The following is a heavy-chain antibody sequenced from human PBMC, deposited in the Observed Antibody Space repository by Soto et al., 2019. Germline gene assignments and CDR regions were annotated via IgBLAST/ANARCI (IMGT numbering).Heavy chain of an antibody. V-gene: IGHV3-73*01. J-gene: IGHJ4*02. Sequence: GGSLRLSCAASGFTFSGSAIHWVRQASGKGLEWVARVAGKNENHVTTYAASVQGRFSLYRDDSTNMAYLLMNSLKTEDTAVYYCARSIVVVTALDYWGQGTLVTVSS. CDR1: GFTFSGSA. CDR2: VAGKNENHVT. CDR3: ARSIVVVTALDY. D-gene: IGHD2-21*02.